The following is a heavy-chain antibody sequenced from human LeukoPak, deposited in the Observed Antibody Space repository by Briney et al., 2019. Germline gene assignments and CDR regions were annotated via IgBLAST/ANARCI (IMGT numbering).Heavy chain of an antibody. D-gene: IGHD3-16*01. V-gene: IGHV3-48*03. Sequence: GGSLRLSCAASGFTFSAYEMNWVRQAPGKGLKWLSYISGSGDTIYYAESVKGRFTISRDNAKNSLYLQMSSLRAEDTAVYYCVSAYGGLLDYWGQGTLVTVSS. CDR3: VSAYGGLLDY. CDR1: GFTFSAYE. CDR2: ISGSGDTI. J-gene: IGHJ4*02.